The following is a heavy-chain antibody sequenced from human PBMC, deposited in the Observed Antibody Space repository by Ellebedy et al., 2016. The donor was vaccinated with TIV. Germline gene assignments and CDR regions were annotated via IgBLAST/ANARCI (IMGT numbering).Heavy chain of an antibody. V-gene: IGHV3-23*01. D-gene: IGHD6-13*01. J-gene: IGHJ4*02. Sequence: GESLKISXAASGFIFSSYAMSWVRQAPGKGLEWVSAISGSGGSTYYADSVKGRFTISRDNSKNTLYLQMNSLRAEDTAVYYCAKASVDETSYSSSSYYFDYWGQGTLVTVSS. CDR3: AKASVDETSYSSSSYYFDY. CDR1: GFIFSSYA. CDR2: ISGSGGST.